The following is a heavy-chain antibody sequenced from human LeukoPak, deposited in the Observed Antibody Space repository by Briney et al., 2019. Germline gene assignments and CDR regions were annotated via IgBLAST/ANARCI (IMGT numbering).Heavy chain of an antibody. CDR1: GFTFSSYE. Sequence: GGSLRLSCAASGFTFSSYEMNWVRQAPGKGLEWVSYISSSGSTIYYADSVKGRFTISRDNAKNSLYLQMNSLRAEDTAVYYCARDLIEGYYGSGSYPDPFDYWGQGTLVTVSS. V-gene: IGHV3-48*03. CDR3: ARDLIEGYYGSGSYPDPFDY. J-gene: IGHJ4*02. D-gene: IGHD3-10*01. CDR2: ISSSGSTI.